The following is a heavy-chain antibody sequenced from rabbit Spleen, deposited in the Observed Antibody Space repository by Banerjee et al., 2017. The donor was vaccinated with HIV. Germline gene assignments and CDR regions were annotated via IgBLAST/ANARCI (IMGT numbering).Heavy chain of an antibody. CDR2: IYPDSSGST. CDR3: ARDLVAVIGWNFSL. J-gene: IGHJ6*01. D-gene: IGHD1-1*01. CDR1: GFSFSRNYY. Sequence: QSLEESGGDLVKPEGSLTLTCTAFGFSFSRNYYMCWVRQAPGKGLECIACIYPDSSGSTYYASWAKGRFTISKTSSTTVTLQMTSLTAADTATYFCARDLVAVIGWNFSLWGPGTLVTVS. V-gene: IGHV1S40*01.